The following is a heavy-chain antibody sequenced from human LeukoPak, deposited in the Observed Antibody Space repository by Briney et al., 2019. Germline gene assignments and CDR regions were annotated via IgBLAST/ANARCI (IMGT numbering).Heavy chain of an antibody. CDR3: ARVAGGRYCSSTSCYMRGWFDP. CDR1: GYTFTSYG. V-gene: IGHV1-18*01. CDR2: ISAYNGNT. Sequence: ASVKVSCKASGYTFTSYGISWVRQAPGQGLEWMGWISAYNGNTNYAQKLQGRVTMTTDTSTSTAYMELSSLRSEDTAVYYCARVAGGRYCSSTSCYMRGWFDPWGQGTLVTVSS. J-gene: IGHJ5*02. D-gene: IGHD2-2*02.